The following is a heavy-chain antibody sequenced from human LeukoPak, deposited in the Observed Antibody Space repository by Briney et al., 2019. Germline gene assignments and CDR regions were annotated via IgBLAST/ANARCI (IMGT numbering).Heavy chain of an antibody. CDR2: IYSGGST. Sequence: GGSLRLSCAASGFTVSSNYMSWVRQAPGKGLEWVSVIYSGGSTYYADSVKGRSTISRDNSKNTLYLQMNSLRAEDTAVYYCARDRYYYGMDVWGHGTTVTVSS. V-gene: IGHV3-66*01. CDR3: ARDRYYYGMDV. J-gene: IGHJ6*02. CDR1: GFTVSSNY.